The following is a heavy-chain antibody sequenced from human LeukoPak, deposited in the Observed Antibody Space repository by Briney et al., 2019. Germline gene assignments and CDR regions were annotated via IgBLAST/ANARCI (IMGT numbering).Heavy chain of an antibody. CDR1: GFTFSSYS. CDR2: ISSSSSTI. CDR3: ASSPESSLYRYPWFDP. V-gene: IGHV3-48*04. Sequence: PGGSLRLSCAASGFTFSSYSMNWVRQAPGKGLEWVSYISSSSSTIYYAASVKGRFTISRDNAKNSLYLQMNSLKAEDTAMYFCASSPESSLYRYPWFDPWGQGTLVTVSS. D-gene: IGHD3-16*01. J-gene: IGHJ5*02.